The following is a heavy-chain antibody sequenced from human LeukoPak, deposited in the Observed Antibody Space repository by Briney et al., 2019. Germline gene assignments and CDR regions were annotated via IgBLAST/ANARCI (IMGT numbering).Heavy chain of an antibody. Sequence: SETLSLTCTVSGGSISSYYWSWIRQPPGKGLEWIGYIYYSGSTNYTPSLKSRVTISVDTSKNQFSLKLSSVTAADTAVYYCARVPTVTPSYYYGMDVWGKGTTVTVSS. V-gene: IGHV4-59*01. J-gene: IGHJ6*04. D-gene: IGHD4-17*01. CDR3: ARVPTVTPSYYYGMDV. CDR2: IYYSGST. CDR1: GGSISSYY.